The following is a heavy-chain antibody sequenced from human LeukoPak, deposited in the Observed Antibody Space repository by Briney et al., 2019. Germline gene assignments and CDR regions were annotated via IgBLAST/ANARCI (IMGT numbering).Heavy chain of an antibody. V-gene: IGHV3-7*03. CDR2: INQEGNDK. CDR3: VVTRTRGDH. D-gene: IGHD4-23*01. J-gene: IGHJ4*02. Sequence: GGSLRLSCAASGFTFRNYWMTWVRQAPGKGLEGVANINQEGNDKYYVDSVKGRFTISRDNTKNSLFLQMNSLRAEDTAVYYCVVTRTRGDHWGQGTLVTVYS. CDR1: GFTFRNYW.